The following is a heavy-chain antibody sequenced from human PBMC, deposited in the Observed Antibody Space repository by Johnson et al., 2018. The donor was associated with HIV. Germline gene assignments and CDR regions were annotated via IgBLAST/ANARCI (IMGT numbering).Heavy chain of an antibody. CDR2: ISYDGSNK. V-gene: IGHV3-30-3*01. CDR3: ARWGGYCSGGECYGGEVFAFDI. D-gene: IGHD2-15*01. CDR1: GFTFSSYA. J-gene: IGHJ3*02. Sequence: VQLVESGGGLVQPGGSLRLSCAASGFTFSSYAMHWVRQAPGKGLECVAVISYDGSNKYYADSVKGRFTISRDNAKNSLYLQMSSLRVEDTALYYCARWGGYCSGGECYGGEVFAFDIWGQGTMFTVSS.